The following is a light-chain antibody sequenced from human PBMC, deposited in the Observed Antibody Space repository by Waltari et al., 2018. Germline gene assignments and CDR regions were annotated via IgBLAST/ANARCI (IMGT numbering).Light chain of an antibody. CDR3: ATWDDSLNGYV. Sequence: QSVLTQPPSASGTPGPRVTISCSGSSSSIGSNDVHWYRQLPGAAPKLLIWSNNQRPSGVPDRFSGSKSGTSASLAISGLQSEDEADFYCATWDDSLNGYVFGTGTKVTVL. CDR2: SNN. CDR1: SSSIGSND. V-gene: IGLV1-44*01. J-gene: IGLJ1*01.